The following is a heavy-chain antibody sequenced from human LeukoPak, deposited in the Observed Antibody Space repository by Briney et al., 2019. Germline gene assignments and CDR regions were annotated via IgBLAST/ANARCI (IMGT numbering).Heavy chain of an antibody. Sequence: ASVKVSCKASGYTFTNYGVTWVRQAPGQGLEWMGWINPNSGGTNYAQKFQGWVTMTRDTSISTAYMELSRLRSDDTAVYYCARTGYSSGWYGNYFDYWGQGTLVTVSS. J-gene: IGHJ4*02. CDR1: GYTFTNYG. CDR3: ARTGYSSGWYGNYFDY. D-gene: IGHD6-19*01. V-gene: IGHV1-2*04. CDR2: INPNSGGT.